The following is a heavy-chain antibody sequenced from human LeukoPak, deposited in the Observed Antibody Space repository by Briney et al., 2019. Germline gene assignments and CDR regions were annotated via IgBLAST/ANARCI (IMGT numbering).Heavy chain of an antibody. V-gene: IGHV3-21*01. Sequence: GGALRLSCAASGFIFSSYSMNWVRQAPGKGLEWVSSISGSGSYIYYADSMKGRFTISRDNAKDSLYLQMNSLRAEDTAVYYCARVKRYGSETYFFDYWGQGTLVTVSS. D-gene: IGHD3-10*01. CDR3: ARVKRYGSETYFFDY. CDR2: ISGSGSYI. CDR1: GFIFSSYS. J-gene: IGHJ4*02.